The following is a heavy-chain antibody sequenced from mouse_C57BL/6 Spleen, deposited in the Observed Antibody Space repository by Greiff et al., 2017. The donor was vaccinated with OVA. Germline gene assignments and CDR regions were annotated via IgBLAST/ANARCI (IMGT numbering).Heavy chain of an antibody. J-gene: IGHJ4*01. Sequence: VKLQQPGAELVKPGASVKVSCKASGYTFTSYWMHWVKQRPGQGLEWIGRIHPSDSDTNYNQKFKGKATLTVDKSSSTAYMQLSSLTSEDSAVYYCAIHAHYYAMDYWGQGTSVTVSS. CDR2: IHPSDSDT. CDR1: GYTFTSYW. CDR3: AIHAHYYAMDY. V-gene: IGHV1-74*01.